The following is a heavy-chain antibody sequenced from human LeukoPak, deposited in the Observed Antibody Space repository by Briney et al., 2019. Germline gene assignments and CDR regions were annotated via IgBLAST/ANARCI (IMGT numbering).Heavy chain of an antibody. Sequence: GGSLRLSCAASGFTFSSYAMSWVRQAPGKGLEWVSAISGSGGSTYYADSVKGRFTISRDNSKTTLYLQMNSLRAEDTAVYYCAKDPGSSGYYFEGKASHGYYGMDVWGQGTTVTVSS. J-gene: IGHJ6*02. CDR2: ISGSGGST. D-gene: IGHD3-22*01. CDR1: GFTFSSYA. V-gene: IGHV3-23*01. CDR3: AKDPGSSGYYFEGKASHGYYGMDV.